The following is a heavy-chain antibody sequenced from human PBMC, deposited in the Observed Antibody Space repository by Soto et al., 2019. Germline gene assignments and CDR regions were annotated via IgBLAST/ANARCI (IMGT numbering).Heavy chain of an antibody. Sequence: ASVKVSCKASGYTFTSYYMHWVRQAPGQGLEWMGIINPSGGSTSYAQKFQGRVTMTRDTSTSTVDMELSSLRSEDTAVYYCARGYYYDSSGYYYFDYWGQGALVTVSS. CDR1: GYTFTSYY. J-gene: IGHJ4*02. CDR3: ARGYYYDSSGYYYFDY. CDR2: INPSGGST. V-gene: IGHV1-46*01. D-gene: IGHD3-22*01.